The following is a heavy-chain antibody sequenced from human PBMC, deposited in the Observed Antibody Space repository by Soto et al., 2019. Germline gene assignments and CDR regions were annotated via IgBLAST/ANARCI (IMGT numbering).Heavy chain of an antibody. CDR3: ARASRRCSSTSCRYGVGYYYYMDV. V-gene: IGHV3-7*01. D-gene: IGHD2-2*01. CDR2: IKQDGSEK. J-gene: IGHJ6*03. CDR1: GFTFSSYW. Sequence: GGSLRLSCAASGFTFSSYWMSWVRQAPGKGLEWVANIKQDGSEKYYVDSLKGRFTNSRDNAKNSLYRQMNSLRAEDTAVYYCARASRRCSSTSCRYGVGYYYYMDVWGKGTTVTVSS.